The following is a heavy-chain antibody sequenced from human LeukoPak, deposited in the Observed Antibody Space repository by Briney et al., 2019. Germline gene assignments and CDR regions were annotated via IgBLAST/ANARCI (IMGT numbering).Heavy chain of an antibody. CDR2: INGGSGNT. J-gene: IGHJ6*02. CDR3: ATVGYCSSTSCSDYYGMDV. Sequence: ASVKVSCKASGYTFTDYTMHWLRQAPGQRLDWMGWINGGSGNTKYSPEFQGRVTITRDTSASTAYMELSSLRSEDTAVYYCATVGYCSSTSCSDYYGMDVWGQGTTVTVSS. D-gene: IGHD2-2*01. CDR1: GYTFTDYT. V-gene: IGHV1-3*03.